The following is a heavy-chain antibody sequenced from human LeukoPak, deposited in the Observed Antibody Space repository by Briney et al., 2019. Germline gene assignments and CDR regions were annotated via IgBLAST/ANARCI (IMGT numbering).Heavy chain of an antibody. V-gene: IGHV1-18*04. Sequence: ASVKVSCKASGYTFTNYGISWVRQAPGQGLEGLDWISAYNGNTNYAQNLQDRVTMTTDTSTSTAYMELRSLRSDDTAVYYCARAYYGSGGSLTHTDFDYWGQGTLVTVSS. CDR3: ARAYYGSGGSLTHTDFDY. D-gene: IGHD3-10*01. CDR1: GYTFTNYG. CDR2: ISAYNGNT. J-gene: IGHJ4*02.